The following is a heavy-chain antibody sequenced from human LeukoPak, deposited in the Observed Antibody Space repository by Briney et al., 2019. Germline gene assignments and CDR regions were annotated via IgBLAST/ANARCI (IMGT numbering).Heavy chain of an antibody. V-gene: IGHV3-53*01. D-gene: IGHD1-26*01. J-gene: IGHJ5*02. CDR3: ARGAYSGSYYWFDP. CDR1: RFTVSSNY. CDR2: IYSGGST. Sequence: LSGGSLRLSCAASRFTVSSNYMSWVRQAPGKGLEWVSVIYSGGSTYYADSVKGRFTISRDNSKNTLYLQMNSPRAEDTAVYYCARGAYSGSYYWFDPWGQGTLVTVSS.